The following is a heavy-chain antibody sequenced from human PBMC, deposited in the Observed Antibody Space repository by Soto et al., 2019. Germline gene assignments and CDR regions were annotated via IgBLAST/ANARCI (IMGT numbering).Heavy chain of an antibody. J-gene: IGHJ4*02. CDR1: GFTFSDYY. D-gene: IGHD3-22*01. V-gene: IGHV3-11*01. Sequence: PGGSLRLSSAAAGFTFSDYYMSWIRQAPGKGLEWVSYISSSGSTIYYADSVKGRFTISRDNSKNTLYLQMNSLRAEDTAVYYCAKTVYYDSSGYGINMCLDFWGKGTLVTVSS. CDR3: AKTVYYDSSGYGINMCLDF. CDR2: ISSSGSTI.